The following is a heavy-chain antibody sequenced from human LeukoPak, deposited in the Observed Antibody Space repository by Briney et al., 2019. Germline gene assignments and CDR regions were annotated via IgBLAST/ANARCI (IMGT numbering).Heavy chain of an antibody. CDR2: IYHSGST. D-gene: IGHD5-12*01. V-gene: IGHV4-38-2*02. J-gene: IGHJ4*02. CDR1: GYSISSGYY. CDR3: ARANGYSGYDYRDY. Sequence: SETLSLTCTVSGYSISSGYYWGWIRQSPGKGLEWIGSIYHSGSTYYNPSLKSRVTISVDTSKNQFSLKLSSVTAADTAVYYCARANGYSGYDYRDYWGQGTLVTVSS.